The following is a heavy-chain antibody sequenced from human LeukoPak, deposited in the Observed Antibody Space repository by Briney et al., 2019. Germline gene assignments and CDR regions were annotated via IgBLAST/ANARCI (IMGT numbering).Heavy chain of an antibody. V-gene: IGHV4-31*11. CDR1: GDSISSGGYW. CDR3: ARDRLEWSHPTHYYYYGMDV. J-gene: IGHJ6*02. CDR2: ISYGGNT. Sequence: PSETLSLTCAVSGDSISSGGYWWSWIRQHPGKGPEWIGYISYGGNTYYNPSLKSRVAISADTPKNQFSLKLSSTTAADTAVYYCARDRLEWSHPTHYYYYGMDVWGQGTTVTVSS. D-gene: IGHD3-3*01.